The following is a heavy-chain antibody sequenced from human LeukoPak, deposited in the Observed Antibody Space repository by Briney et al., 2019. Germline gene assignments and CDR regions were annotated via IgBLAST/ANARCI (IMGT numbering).Heavy chain of an antibody. CDR1: GYTFSNYG. Sequence: AAVKVSCKASGYTFSNYGIAWVRQAPGQGLEWMGWISVHNGNSNYAQMLQGRVTMTTDTSTSTAYMELRSLRYDDTAVYYCARASRFCSGRTCHDYWGQGTLVTVST. CDR2: ISVHNGNS. D-gene: IGHD2-15*01. J-gene: IGHJ4*02. V-gene: IGHV1-18*01. CDR3: ARASRFCSGRTCHDY.